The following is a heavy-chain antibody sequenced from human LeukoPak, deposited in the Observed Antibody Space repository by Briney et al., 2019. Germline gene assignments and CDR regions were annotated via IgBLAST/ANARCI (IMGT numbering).Heavy chain of an antibody. CDR3: ARRMLYYYGSGSYYTNWFDP. J-gene: IGHJ5*02. Sequence: PSETLSLTCTVSGGSISSYYWSWTRQPPGKGLEWIGYIYYSGSTNYNPSLKSRVTISVDTSKNQFSLKLSSVTAADTAVYYCARRMLYYYGSGSYYTNWFDPWGQGTLVTVSS. D-gene: IGHD3-10*01. V-gene: IGHV4-59*12. CDR1: GGSISSYY. CDR2: IYYSGST.